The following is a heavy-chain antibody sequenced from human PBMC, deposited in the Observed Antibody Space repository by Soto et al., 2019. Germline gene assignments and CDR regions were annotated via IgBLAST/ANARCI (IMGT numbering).Heavy chain of an antibody. J-gene: IGHJ5*02. V-gene: IGHV4-39*02. CDR3: ARDRYSSSGWFDP. CDR1: GGSISSSSYY. CDR2: IYYSGST. D-gene: IGHD2-21*01. Sequence: SETLSLTCTVSGGSISSSSYYWGGIRQPPGKGLEWIGSIYYSGSTYYNPSLKSRIIIDPDTSKNQFSLHLKSVTPEDTAVYYCARDRYSSSGWFDPWGQGTPVTVSS.